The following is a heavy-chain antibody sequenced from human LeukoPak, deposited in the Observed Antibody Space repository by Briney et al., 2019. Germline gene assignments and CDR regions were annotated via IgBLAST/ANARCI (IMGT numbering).Heavy chain of an antibody. D-gene: IGHD3-10*01. CDR2: IGDSGGST. CDR1: GFTFSSYA. V-gene: IGHV3-23*01. J-gene: IGHJ4*02. CDR3: AKTGLKVPRSYFDY. Sequence: GGSLRLSCAASGFTFSSYAMSWVRQAPGEGLEWVSAIGDSGGSTYYADSVRGRFTISRDNSKNTLCLQMNSLRAEDTAIYYCAKTGLKVPRSYFDYWGQGALVTVSS.